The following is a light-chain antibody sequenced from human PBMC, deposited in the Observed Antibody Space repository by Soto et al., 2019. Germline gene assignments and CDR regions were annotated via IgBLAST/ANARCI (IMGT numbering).Light chain of an antibody. Sequence: EIVLTQSPGTLSLSPGERATLSCRASQSVSSSYLAWYQQKPGQAPRLLIYGASSRATGIPDRFSGSGSGTDFTLTISRLEPEYFEVYYCQHLETFGQGTKLEIK. CDR1: QSVSSSY. CDR3: QHLET. J-gene: IGKJ2*01. V-gene: IGKV3-20*01. CDR2: GAS.